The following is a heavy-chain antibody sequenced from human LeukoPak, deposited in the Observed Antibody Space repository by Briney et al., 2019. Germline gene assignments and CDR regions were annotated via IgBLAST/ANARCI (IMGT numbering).Heavy chain of an antibody. J-gene: IGHJ4*02. V-gene: IGHV1-2*02. CDR3: ARGRDSGITGTSAPLWDY. Sequence: ASVKVSCKAPGYTFTGYYMHWVRQAPGQGLEWMGWINPNSGGTNYAQKFQGRVTMTRDTSISTAYMELSRLRSDDTAVYHCARGRDSGITGTSAPLWDYWGQGTLVTVSS. CDR2: INPNSGGT. D-gene: IGHD1-20*01. CDR1: GYTFTGYY.